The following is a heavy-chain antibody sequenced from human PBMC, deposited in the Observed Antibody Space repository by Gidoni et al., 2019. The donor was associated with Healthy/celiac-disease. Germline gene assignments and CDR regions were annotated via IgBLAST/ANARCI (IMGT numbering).Heavy chain of an antibody. D-gene: IGHD5-12*01. Sequence: QVQLVQSGAEVKKPGSSVQVPCKASGATLSSHAISWLRQVPGQGLEGMGGIIPSLGIANYAQKFQGRVTSTADKSTSTAYMELSSLRSEDTAVYYCARCGYSGYERSFDYWGQGTLVTVSS. J-gene: IGHJ4*02. V-gene: IGHV1-69*10. CDR3: ARCGYSGYERSFDY. CDR2: IIPSLGIA. CDR1: GATLSSHA.